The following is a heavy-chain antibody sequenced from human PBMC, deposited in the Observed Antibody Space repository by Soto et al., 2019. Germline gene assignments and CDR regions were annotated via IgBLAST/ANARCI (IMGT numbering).Heavy chain of an antibody. V-gene: IGHV3-23*01. J-gene: IGHJ4*02. CDR2: ISGSGGST. CDR1: GFTFSSYA. D-gene: IGHD3-9*01. Sequence: WGSLSLSCVASGFTFSSYAMSWVRQAPGKGLEWVSAISGSGGSTYYADSVKGRFTISRDNSKNTLYLQMNSLRAEDTAVYYCAKGGVLRYFGHHGIDYWGQGTLVTVSS. CDR3: AKGGVLRYFGHHGIDY.